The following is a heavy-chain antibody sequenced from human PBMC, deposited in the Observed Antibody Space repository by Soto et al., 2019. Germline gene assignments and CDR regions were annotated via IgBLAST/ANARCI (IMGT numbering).Heavy chain of an antibody. D-gene: IGHD6-19*01. J-gene: IGHJ5*02. CDR1: GGSISSGGYS. CDR2: IYHSGST. V-gene: IGHV4-30-2*01. CDR3: ARDMQAGFTHYFDP. Sequence: PSETLSLTCAVSGGSISSGGYSWSWIRQPPGKGLEWIGYIYHSGSTYYNPSLKSRVTISVDKSKNKLSLKLTSVTAADTAVYYCARDMQAGFTHYFDPWGQGTMVTVSS.